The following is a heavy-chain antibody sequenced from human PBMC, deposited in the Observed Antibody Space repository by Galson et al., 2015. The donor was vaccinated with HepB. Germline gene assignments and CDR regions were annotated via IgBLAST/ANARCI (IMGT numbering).Heavy chain of an antibody. V-gene: IGHV3-23*01. CDR1: GFTFSSYG. D-gene: IGHD3-16*01. CDR3: AKGLSVVWFDP. Sequence: SLRLSCAASGFTFSSYGMSWVRQAPGKGLEWVSGISSSGGSTHYADSVKGRFTISRDNSKNTLSLQMNSLRAEDTAVYYCAKGLSVVWFDPWGQGTLVAVSS. J-gene: IGHJ5*02. CDR2: ISSSGGST.